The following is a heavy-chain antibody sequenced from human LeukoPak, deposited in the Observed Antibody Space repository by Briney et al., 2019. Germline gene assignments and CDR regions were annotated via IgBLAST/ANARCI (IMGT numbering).Heavy chain of an antibody. CDR2: IRYNIENT. Sequence: GGSLRLSCAASGFTFSNYAMGWVRQAPGKGPEWVSSIRYNIENTHYADAVQGRFTISRDNSKNTLYLQMDSLRAEDTARYYCAKASTRDTGYYFDSWGQGTLVSVSS. CDR3: AKASTRDTGYYFDS. J-gene: IGHJ4*02. D-gene: IGHD3-9*01. V-gene: IGHV3-23*01. CDR1: GFTFSNYA.